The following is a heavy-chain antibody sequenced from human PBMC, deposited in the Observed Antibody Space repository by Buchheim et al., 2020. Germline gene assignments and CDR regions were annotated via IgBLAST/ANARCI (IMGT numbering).Heavy chain of an antibody. V-gene: IGHV4-34*01. CDR1: GGSFSGYY. CDR3: ARDLGVPAASTYYYYGMDV. J-gene: IGHJ6*02. D-gene: IGHD2-2*01. CDR2: INHSGST. Sequence: QVQLQQWGAGLLKPSETLSLTCAVYGGSFSGYYWSWIRQPPGKGLEWIGEINHSGSTNYNQSLKSRVTISVDTSKNTLCLKLSSVTAADTAVYYCARDLGVPAASTYYYYGMDVWGQGTT.